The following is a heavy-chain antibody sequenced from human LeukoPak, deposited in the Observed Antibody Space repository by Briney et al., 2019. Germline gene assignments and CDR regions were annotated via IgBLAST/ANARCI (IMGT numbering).Heavy chain of an antibody. Sequence: GGSLRLSCAASGFTFSSSTMSWVRQAPGKGLEWVSAISGSGGSTYYADSVKGRFTISRDNSKNTLYLQMNSLRAEDTAVYYCAKDDPNGNYFDYWGQGTPVTGSS. CDR2: ISGSGGST. J-gene: IGHJ4*02. CDR3: AKDDPNGNYFDY. D-gene: IGHD1-26*01. CDR1: GFTFSSST. V-gene: IGHV3-23*01.